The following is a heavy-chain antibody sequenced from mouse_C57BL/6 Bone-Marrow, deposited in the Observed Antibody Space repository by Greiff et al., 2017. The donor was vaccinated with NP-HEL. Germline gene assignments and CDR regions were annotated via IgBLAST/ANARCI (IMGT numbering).Heavy chain of an antibody. J-gene: IGHJ1*03. Sequence: QLQESGPELVKPGASVKISCKASGYSFTDYNMNWVKQSNGKSLEWIGVINPNYGTTSYNQKFKGKATLTVDQSSSTAYMQLNSLTSEDSAVYYCAGGTTVVRYWYFDVWGTGTTVTVSS. CDR1: GYSFTDYN. D-gene: IGHD1-1*01. CDR3: AGGTTVVRYWYFDV. V-gene: IGHV1-39*01. CDR2: INPNYGTT.